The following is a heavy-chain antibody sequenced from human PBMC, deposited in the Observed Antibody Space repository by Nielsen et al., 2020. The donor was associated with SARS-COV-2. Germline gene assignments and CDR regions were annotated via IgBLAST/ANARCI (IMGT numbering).Heavy chain of an antibody. V-gene: IGHV1-2*06. J-gene: IGHJ6*02. CDR2: INPNSGGT. Sequence: ASVKVSCKASGYTFTGYYMHWVRQAPGQGLEWMGRINPNSGGTNYAQKFQGRVTMTRDTSTSTAYMELRSLRSDDTAVYYCARGSHYYYGMDVWGQGTTVTVSS. CDR1: GYTFTGYY. CDR3: ARGSHYYYGMDV.